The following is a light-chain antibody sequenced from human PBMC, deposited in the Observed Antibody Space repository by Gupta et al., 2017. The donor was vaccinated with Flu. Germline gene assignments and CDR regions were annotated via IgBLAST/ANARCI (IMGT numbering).Light chain of an antibody. V-gene: IGKV2-28*01. J-gene: IGKJ2*01. CDR1: QTFPHASGNSY. CDR3: LQTHHTPYT. CDR2: LTS. Sequence: DVVLAQSPLSLAVTPGEPASISCESSQTFPHASGNSYLSLFLQKPGQSPQLLIYLTSSRASGVPDRFSGSGSGSEFTLTISRVEADDVGFYFCLQTHHTPYTFGQGTKLELK.